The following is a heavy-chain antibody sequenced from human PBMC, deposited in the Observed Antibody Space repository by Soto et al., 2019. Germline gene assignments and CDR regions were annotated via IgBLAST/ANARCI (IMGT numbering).Heavy chain of an antibody. D-gene: IGHD4-17*01. CDR2: INAGNGNT. CDR1: GYTFTSYA. V-gene: IGHV1-3*01. J-gene: IGHJ4*02. Sequence: QVQLVQSGAEVKKPGASVKVSCKASGYTFTSYAMHWVRQAPGQRLEWMGWINAGNGNTKYSQKFQGRVTITRDTSASTAYMELSSLRSEDTAVYYCARGLGGDYAYFDYWGQGTLVTVSS. CDR3: ARGLGGDYAYFDY.